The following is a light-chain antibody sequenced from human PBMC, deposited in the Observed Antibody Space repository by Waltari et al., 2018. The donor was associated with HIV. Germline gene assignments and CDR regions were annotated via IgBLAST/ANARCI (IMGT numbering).Light chain of an antibody. J-gene: IGKJ2*01. CDR1: QRGKTTS. V-gene: IGKV3-20*01. CDR2: GEA. CDR3: HQYVGSFA. Sequence: EVVLTQSPDTLSLSPGGRATLSCRASQRGKTTSLAWYQQKFSQPPRLLIYGEATRATGIPDRFSGSGSGTDFTLTMSRLEAEDSSVYYCHQYVGSFAFGQGTKLEIK.